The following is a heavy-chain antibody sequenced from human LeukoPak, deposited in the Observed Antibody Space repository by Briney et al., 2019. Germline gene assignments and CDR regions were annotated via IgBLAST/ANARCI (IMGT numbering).Heavy chain of an antibody. CDR1: GGSISSYY. CDR3: ARDSSGYYRIDY. V-gene: IGHV4-59*08. CDR2: VFHSGST. Sequence: SETLSLTCTVSGGSISSYYWSWIRQPPGKGLEWIGYVFHSGSTNYNPSLKSRVTISVDTSKNQFSLKLTSVTAADTAVYYCARDSSGYYRIDYWGQGTLVTVSS. D-gene: IGHD3-22*01. J-gene: IGHJ4*02.